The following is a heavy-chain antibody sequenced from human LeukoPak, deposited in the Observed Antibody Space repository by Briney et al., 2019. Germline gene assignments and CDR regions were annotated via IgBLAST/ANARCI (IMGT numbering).Heavy chain of an antibody. CDR2: IWDDGSDE. V-gene: IGHV3-30*02. D-gene: IGHD4-17*01. Sequence: GGSLRLSCGASGFTFSNYGMRWVRQAPGKGLEWVAFIWDDGSDEVYADSVKGRFVISRDNSKNTLYLQMNSLRAVDTAVYVSSKDGIGTVTPPFYFDHWGQGTLVTVS. J-gene: IGHJ4*02. CDR1: GFTFSNYG. CDR3: SKDGIGTVTPPFYFDH.